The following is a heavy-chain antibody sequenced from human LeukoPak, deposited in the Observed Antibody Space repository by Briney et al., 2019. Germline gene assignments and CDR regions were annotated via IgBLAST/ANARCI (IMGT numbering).Heavy chain of an antibody. J-gene: IGHJ4*02. Sequence: SGPALVKPTQTLTLTCTFSGFSLSTSGMCVSWIRQPPGKALEWLALIDWDDDKYYSTSLKTRFTISKDTSKNQVVLTMTNMDPVDTATYYCARVPYSSSWYSFDYWGQGTLVTVSS. D-gene: IGHD6-13*01. CDR3: ARVPYSSSWYSFDY. V-gene: IGHV2-70*01. CDR2: IDWDDDK. CDR1: GFSLSTSGMC.